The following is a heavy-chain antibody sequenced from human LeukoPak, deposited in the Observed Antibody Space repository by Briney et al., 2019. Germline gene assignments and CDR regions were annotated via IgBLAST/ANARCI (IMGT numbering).Heavy chain of an antibody. CDR3: AKVAAYSSGWYDS. Sequence: GGSLRLSCAASGFIFNDYAMHWVRQAPGKGLEWVAGISWNSGTIAYADSMKGRFTISRDNAKNSLYLQMNSLRPEDMAFYFCAKVAAYSSGWYDSWGQGTLVTVSS. CDR1: GFIFNDYA. D-gene: IGHD6-19*01. J-gene: IGHJ5*01. V-gene: IGHV3-9*03. CDR2: ISWNSGTI.